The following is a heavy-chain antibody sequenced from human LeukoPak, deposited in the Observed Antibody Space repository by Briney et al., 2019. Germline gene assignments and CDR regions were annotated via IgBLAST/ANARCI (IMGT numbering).Heavy chain of an antibody. CDR3: ARVGSAGDIVVVPAAFYFDY. V-gene: IGHV3-20*04. J-gene: IGHJ4*02. CDR1: GFTFDDYG. Sequence: GGSLRLSCAASGFTFDDYGMSWVRQAPGKGLEWVSGINWNGGSTGYADSVKGRFTISRDNAKNSLYLQMNSLRAEDTAVYYCARVGSAGDIVVVPAAFYFDYWGQGTLVTVSS. CDR2: INWNGGST. D-gene: IGHD2-2*01.